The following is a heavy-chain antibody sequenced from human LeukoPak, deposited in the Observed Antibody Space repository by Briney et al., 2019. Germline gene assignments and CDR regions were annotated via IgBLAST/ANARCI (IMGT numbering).Heavy chain of an antibody. D-gene: IGHD5-18*01. Sequence: SETLSLTCNVSGVSISTYYWSWIRQPPGKGLEWIAYIYNSGSTNYNPSLKSRVTISVDTSKNQFSLKLSSVTAADTAVYYCARDIDHTSMVFKSFDYWGQGTLVTVSS. J-gene: IGHJ4*02. CDR3: ARDIDHTSMVFKSFDY. V-gene: IGHV4-59*01. CDR1: GVSISTYY. CDR2: IYNSGST.